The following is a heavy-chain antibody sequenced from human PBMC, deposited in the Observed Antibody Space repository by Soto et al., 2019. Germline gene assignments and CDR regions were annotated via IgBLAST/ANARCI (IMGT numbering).Heavy chain of an antibody. Sequence: QVQLVQSGAEVKKPGASVKLSCKASGYNFTTYAMLWVRQAPGQRPEWMGWVNAGNGNTQYSEKFQGRVTMTRESSASTSYMELRSLKSADTAAYYCARGERLSFYYYGMDVWGQGAPVTVSS. J-gene: IGHJ6*02. CDR2: VNAGNGNT. D-gene: IGHD3-3*01. CDR3: ARGERLSFYYYGMDV. CDR1: GYNFTTYA. V-gene: IGHV1-3*01.